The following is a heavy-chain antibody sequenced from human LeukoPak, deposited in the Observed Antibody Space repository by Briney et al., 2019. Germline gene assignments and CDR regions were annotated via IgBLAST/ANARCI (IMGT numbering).Heavy chain of an antibody. D-gene: IGHD2-21*02. CDR1: GFTFSTYA. V-gene: IGHV3-23*01. J-gene: IGHJ4*02. Sequence: PGGSLRLSCAASGFTFSTYAMSWVRQAPGKGLEWVSAISGSGGSTYHADSVKGRFTISRDNSKNTLYLQMNSLRAEDTAVYYCASQKTVVTTFDSWGQGTLVTVSS. CDR2: ISGSGGST. CDR3: ASQKTVVTTFDS.